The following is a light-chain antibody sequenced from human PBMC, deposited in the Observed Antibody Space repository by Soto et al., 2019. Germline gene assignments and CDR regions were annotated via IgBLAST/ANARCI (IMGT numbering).Light chain of an antibody. CDR2: DVS. J-gene: IGLJ1*01. CDR3: SSYTSSTTLYV. CDR1: SSDVGNYNY. Sequence: QSALTQPASVSVSPGQSITISCTGASSDVGNYNYVSWYQQHPGKAPKLIIYDVSNRPSGVSNRFSGSKSGNTASLTISGLQAEDEADYYCSSYTSSTTLYVFGTGTKVTVL. V-gene: IGLV2-14*03.